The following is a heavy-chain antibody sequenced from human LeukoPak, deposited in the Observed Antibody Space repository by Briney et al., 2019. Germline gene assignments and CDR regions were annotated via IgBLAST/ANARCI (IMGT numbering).Heavy chain of an antibody. J-gene: IGHJ5*02. V-gene: IGHV4-39*01. Sequence: PSETLSLTCSVSGGSISSSSYYWGWIRQPPGKGLEWIGNMYYSGSTYYNPSLKNRVTIFVDTSKKQFSLKLSSVTAADTAVYYCARNKYYYGSRNYGVPNWFDPWGQGTLVTVSS. D-gene: IGHD3-10*01. CDR1: GGSISSSSYY. CDR2: MYYSGST. CDR3: ARNKYYYGSRNYGVPNWFDP.